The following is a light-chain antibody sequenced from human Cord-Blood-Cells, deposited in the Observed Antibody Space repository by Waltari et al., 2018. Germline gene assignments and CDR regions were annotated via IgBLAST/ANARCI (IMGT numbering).Light chain of an antibody. J-gene: IGLJ3*02. CDR3: SAYTSSSSWV. V-gene: IGLV2-14*01. Sequence: QSALTQPASVSGSPGQSITISCTGTSSDVGGYNYVSWYQQHPGKAPKLMIYDVSNRPSWVSNRFSGSKSGNTASLTISGLQAEDEADYYCSAYTSSSSWVFAAGPKLTVL. CDR1: SSDVGGYNY. CDR2: DVS.